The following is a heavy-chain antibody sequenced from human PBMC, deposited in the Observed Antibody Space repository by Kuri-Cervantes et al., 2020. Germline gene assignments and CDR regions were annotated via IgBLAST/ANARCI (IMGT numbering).Heavy chain of an antibody. J-gene: IGHJ6*02. CDR2: FNPDSGGT. CDR1: GYTFTGYY. D-gene: IGHD5-12*01. CDR3: ARDVGGYDGYYYGMDV. Sequence: ASVTVSCKVSGYTFTGYYMHWVRQAPGQGLEWMGWFNPDSGGTNYAQKSQGRVTMTRDTSISTAYMVLSRLRSDDTAVYYCARDVGGYDGYYYGMDVWGQGTTVTVSS. V-gene: IGHV1-2*02.